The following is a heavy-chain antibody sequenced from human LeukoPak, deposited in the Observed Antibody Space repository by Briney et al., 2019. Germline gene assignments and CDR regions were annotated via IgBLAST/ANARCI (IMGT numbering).Heavy chain of an antibody. D-gene: IGHD3-10*01. V-gene: IGHV4-59*08. CDR1: GGSISSYY. J-gene: IGHJ4*02. Sequence: SETLSLTCTVSGGSISSYYWSWIRQPPRKGLEWIGYIYYSGSTNYNPSLKSRVTISVDTSKNQFSLKLSSVTAADTAVYYCARVVRGPGTPYFDYWGQGTLVTVSS. CDR3: ARVVRGPGTPYFDY. CDR2: IYYSGST.